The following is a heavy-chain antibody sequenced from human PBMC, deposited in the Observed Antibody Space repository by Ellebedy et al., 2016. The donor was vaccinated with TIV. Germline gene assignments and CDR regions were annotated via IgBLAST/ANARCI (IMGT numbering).Heavy chain of an antibody. CDR1: GDSISSSTYY. Sequence: SETLSLXXTVSGDSISSSTYYWGWIRQPPGKGLEWIGTIYDTGNTYYNPSLKSRVTISVDTSKNQFSLKLSSVTAADTAVYYCARDSDYWGQGSLVTVSS. CDR3: ARDSDY. V-gene: IGHV4-39*07. CDR2: IYDTGNT. J-gene: IGHJ4*02.